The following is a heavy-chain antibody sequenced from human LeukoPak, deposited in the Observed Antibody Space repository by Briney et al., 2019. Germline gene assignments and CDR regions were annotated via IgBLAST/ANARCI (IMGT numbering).Heavy chain of an antibody. J-gene: IGHJ4*02. D-gene: IGHD3-10*01. Sequence: PGRSLRLSCAASGFTFDDYAMHWVRQAPGRGLEGVSGISWNSGSIGYADSVKGRFTISRDNAKNSLYLQMNSLRAEDTALYYCAKDLGGLWFGELSHFDYWGQGTLVTVSS. V-gene: IGHV3-9*01. CDR1: GFTFDDYA. CDR2: ISWNSGSI. CDR3: AKDLGGLWFGELSHFDY.